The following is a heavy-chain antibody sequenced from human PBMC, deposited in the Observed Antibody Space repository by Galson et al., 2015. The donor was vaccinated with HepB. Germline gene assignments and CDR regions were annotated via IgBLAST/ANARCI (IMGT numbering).Heavy chain of an antibody. V-gene: IGHV3-48*04. D-gene: IGHD1-26*01. CDR1: GFSFSSYS. CDR3: ARERWDLLRGYFDF. Sequence: SLRLSCAASGFSFSSYSINWVRQAPGKGLEWISHISSSGTSMYSEDSTVYYADSVKGRFTISRDNAKNSVYLQMNSLRPEDTAVYYCARERWDLLRGYFDFWGQGTLVTVSS. CDR2: ISSSGTSMYSEDSTV. J-gene: IGHJ4*02.